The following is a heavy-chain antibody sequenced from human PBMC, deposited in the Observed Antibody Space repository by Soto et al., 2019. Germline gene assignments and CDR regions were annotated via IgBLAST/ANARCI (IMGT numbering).Heavy chain of an antibody. CDR3: ARSVGYSGYDHRSYYFDY. V-gene: IGHV3-7*03. CDR1: GFTFSSYR. J-gene: IGHJ4*02. D-gene: IGHD5-12*01. CDR2: IKQDGSEK. Sequence: LRLSCAASGFTFSSYRMSWVRQAPGKGLEWVANIKQDGSEKYYVDSVKGRFTISRDNAKNSLYLQMNSLRAEDTAVYYCARSVGYSGYDHRSYYFDYWGQGTLVTVSS.